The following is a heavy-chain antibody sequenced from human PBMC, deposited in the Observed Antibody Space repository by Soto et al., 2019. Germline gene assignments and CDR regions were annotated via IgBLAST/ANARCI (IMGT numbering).Heavy chain of an antibody. V-gene: IGHV4-59*01. Sequence: SETLSLTCTVSGGSISSYYWSWIRQPPGKGLEWIGYIYYSGSTNYNPSLKSRVTISVDTSKNQFSLKLSSVTGADTAVYYCARGRYDFWSGYAHFDYWGQEPVVTV. CDR3: ARGRYDFWSGYAHFDY. CDR2: IYYSGST. J-gene: IGHJ4*02. D-gene: IGHD3-3*01. CDR1: GGSISSYY.